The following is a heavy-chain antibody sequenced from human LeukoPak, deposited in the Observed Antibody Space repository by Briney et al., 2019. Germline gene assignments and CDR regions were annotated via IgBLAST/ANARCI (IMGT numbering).Heavy chain of an antibody. CDR3: TTSWPKVREGDQ. V-gene: IGHV3-23*01. CDR2: IGGGGDGA. J-gene: IGHJ4*02. D-gene: IGHD3-10*01. CDR1: GFTFSTYA. Sequence: PGGSLRLSCAASGFTFSTYAISWVRQAPGKGLEWLSEIGGGGDGAYHADSVKGRFTISRDNSKNTLYLQMNSLRAEDTAVYYCTTSWPKVREGDQWGQGTLVTVSS.